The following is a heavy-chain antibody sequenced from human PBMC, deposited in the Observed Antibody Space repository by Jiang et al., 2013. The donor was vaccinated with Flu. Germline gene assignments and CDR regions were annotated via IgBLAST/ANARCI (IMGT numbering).Heavy chain of an antibody. D-gene: IGHD3-16*01. J-gene: IGHJ4*02. CDR2: IIPLLGTE. CDR1: GGTLNSHT. V-gene: IGHV1-69*08. CDR3: ARGESYGVRGWFYFDH. Sequence: GAEVKKPGSSVRISCKASGGTLNSHTVSWVRQAPGQGLEWMGRIIPLLGTEDYAQQFQGRVTFTADKSTTTAFMELRSLRSEDTAVYYCARGESYGVRGWFYFDHLGQGTLVTVSS.